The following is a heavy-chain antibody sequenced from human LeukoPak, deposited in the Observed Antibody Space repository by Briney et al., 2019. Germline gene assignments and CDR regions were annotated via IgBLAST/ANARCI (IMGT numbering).Heavy chain of an antibody. V-gene: IGHV3-23*01. Sequence: GGSLRLSCAASGFTFSSYGMHWVRQAPGKGLEWVSAISASGDSTYYADSVKGRFTISIDNSKNTLYLQMNSLRAEDTAVYYCATGQQVYYYYYMDVWGKGTTVTISS. CDR3: ATGQQVYYYYYMDV. CDR1: GFTFSSYG. J-gene: IGHJ6*03. CDR2: ISASGDST. D-gene: IGHD6-13*01.